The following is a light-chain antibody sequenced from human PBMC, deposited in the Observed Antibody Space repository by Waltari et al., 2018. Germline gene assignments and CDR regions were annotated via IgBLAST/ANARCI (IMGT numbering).Light chain of an antibody. J-gene: IGLJ2*01. CDR3: SSYIDSSTLEL. Sequence: QSALTQPASVSGSPGQSITLSCTGTSSDIGGYNSVSWYQQVPGKAPKLMIYDVSNRPSGVSSRFSGSKSGNTASLTISGLQAEDEADYFCSSYIDSSTLELFGGGTSLTVL. CDR2: DVS. V-gene: IGLV2-14*03. CDR1: SSDIGGYNS.